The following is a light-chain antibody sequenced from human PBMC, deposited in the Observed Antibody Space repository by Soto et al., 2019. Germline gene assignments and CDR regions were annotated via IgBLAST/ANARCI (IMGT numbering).Light chain of an antibody. Sequence: QSALTQPASVSGSPGQSITISCTGTSSDVGGYDFVSWYQQHPGKAPKLMIYEVSNRPSGVSNRFSGSKSGNTASLTIPGLQAEDEAHYYCSSYTSRSTVVFGGGTKLTVL. CDR1: SSDVGGYDF. CDR2: EVS. V-gene: IGLV2-14*01. CDR3: SSYTSRSTVV. J-gene: IGLJ2*01.